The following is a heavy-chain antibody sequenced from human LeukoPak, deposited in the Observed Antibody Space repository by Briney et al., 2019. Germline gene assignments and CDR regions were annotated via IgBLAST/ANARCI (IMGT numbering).Heavy chain of an antibody. Sequence: SETLSLTCAVYGGSFSGYYWSWIRQPPGKGLEWIGSIYYSGRTYYNPSLKSRVTISVDTSKNQFSLKLSSVTAADTAVYYCARQWDDSGYPRASDIWGQGTMVTVSS. J-gene: IGHJ3*02. V-gene: IGHV4-34*01. CDR2: IYYSGRT. CDR3: ARQWDDSGYPRASDI. D-gene: IGHD3-22*01. CDR1: GGSFSGYY.